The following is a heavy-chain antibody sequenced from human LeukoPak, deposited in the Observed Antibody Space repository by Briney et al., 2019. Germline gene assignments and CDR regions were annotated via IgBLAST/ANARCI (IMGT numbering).Heavy chain of an antibody. V-gene: IGHV4-31*03. D-gene: IGHD4-11*01. J-gene: IGHJ6*02. CDR1: GGSISSGGYY. Sequence: SETLSLTCTVSGGSISSGGYYWSWIRQHPGKGLEWIGYIYYSGSTYYNPSLKSRVTISVDTSKNQFSLKLSSVTAADTAVYYCATSNSYYYYGMDVWGQGTTDTVSS. CDR2: IYYSGST. CDR3: ATSNSYYYYGMDV.